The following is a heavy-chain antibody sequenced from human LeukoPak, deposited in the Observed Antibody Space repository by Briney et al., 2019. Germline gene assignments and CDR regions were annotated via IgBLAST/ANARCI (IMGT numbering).Heavy chain of an antibody. Sequence: SETLSLTCAVYGGSFSGYYWSWIRQPPGKGLEWIGEISHSGSTNYNPSLKSRVTISVDTSKNQFSLKLSSVTAADTAVYYCARRKWGSSWYGYYFDYWGQGTLVTVSS. CDR1: GGSFSGYY. V-gene: IGHV4-34*01. CDR3: ARRKWGSSWYGYYFDY. D-gene: IGHD6-13*01. J-gene: IGHJ4*02. CDR2: ISHSGST.